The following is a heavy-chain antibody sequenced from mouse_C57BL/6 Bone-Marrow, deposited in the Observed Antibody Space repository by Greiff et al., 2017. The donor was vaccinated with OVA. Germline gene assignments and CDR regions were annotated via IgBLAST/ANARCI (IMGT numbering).Heavy chain of an antibody. V-gene: IGHV1-55*01. D-gene: IGHD2-1*01. J-gene: IGHJ4*01. Sequence: QVQLQQPGAELVKPGASVKMSCKASGYTFTSYWITWVKQRPGQGLEWIGDIYPGSGSTNYNEKFKSKATLTVDTSSSTAYMQLSSLTSEDSAVYYCARRNYGNYPRAMDYWGQGTSVTVSS. CDR1: GYTFTSYW. CDR2: IYPGSGST. CDR3: ARRNYGNYPRAMDY.